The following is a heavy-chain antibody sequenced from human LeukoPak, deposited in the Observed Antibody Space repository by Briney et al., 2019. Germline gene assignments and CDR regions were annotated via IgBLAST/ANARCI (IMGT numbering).Heavy chain of an antibody. Sequence: GSLRLSCAASGFTFSSYSMNWVRQAPGKGLEWISYISSSGSTINYADSVKGRFTISRDSATNSLYLQMNSLRDEDTAVYYCARDRDSGDYTAAPGDYWGQGTLVTVSS. V-gene: IGHV3-48*02. J-gene: IGHJ4*02. CDR3: ARDRDSGDYTAAPGDY. CDR2: ISSSGSTI. D-gene: IGHD4-17*01. CDR1: GFTFSSYS.